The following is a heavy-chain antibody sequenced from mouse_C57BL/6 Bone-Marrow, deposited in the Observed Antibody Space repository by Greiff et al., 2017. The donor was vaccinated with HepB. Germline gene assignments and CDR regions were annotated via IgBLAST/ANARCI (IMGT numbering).Heavy chain of an antibody. CDR3: ARSKLRPSY. V-gene: IGHV1-81*01. D-gene: IGHD1-2*01. CDR1: GYTFTSYG. J-gene: IGHJ2*01. CDR2: IYPRSGNT. Sequence: VKLMESGAELARPGASVKLSCKASGYTFTSYGISWVKQRTGQGLEWIGEIYPRSGNTYYNEKFKGKATLTADKSSSTAYMELRSLTSEDSAVYFCARSKLRPSYWGQGTTLTVSS.